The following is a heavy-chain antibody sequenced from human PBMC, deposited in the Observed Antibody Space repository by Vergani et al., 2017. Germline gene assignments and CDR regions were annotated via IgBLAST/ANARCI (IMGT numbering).Heavy chain of an antibody. D-gene: IGHD3-3*01. Sequence: QVQLQESGPGLVKPSQTLSFTCTVSGGSISSGGYYWSWIRQHPGKGLEWTGYIYYSGSTYYNPPLTSGFTISVDTSKNQFSRKLSSVTAADTAVYYCARGGGRLEWLSYNWFDPWGQGTLVTVYS. CDR1: GGSISSGGYY. CDR2: IYYSGST. J-gene: IGHJ5*02. CDR3: ARGGGRLEWLSYNWFDP. V-gene: IGHV4-31*03.